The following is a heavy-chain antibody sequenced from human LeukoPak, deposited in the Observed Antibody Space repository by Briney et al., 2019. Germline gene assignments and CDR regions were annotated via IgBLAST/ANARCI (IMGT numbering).Heavy chain of an antibody. Sequence: ASVKVSCKASGYTFTSYDINWVRQATGQGLEWMGWMNPNSGNTGYAQKFQGRVTITRNTSISTAYMELSSLRSEDTAVYYCVLLIAAAGTGDYWGQGTLVTVSS. CDR3: VLLIAAAGTGDY. CDR2: MNPNSGNT. D-gene: IGHD6-13*01. V-gene: IGHV1-8*03. CDR1: GYTFTSYD. J-gene: IGHJ4*02.